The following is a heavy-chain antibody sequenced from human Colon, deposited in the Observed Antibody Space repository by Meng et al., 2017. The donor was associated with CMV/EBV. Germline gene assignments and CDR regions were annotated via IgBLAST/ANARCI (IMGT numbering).Heavy chain of an antibody. CDR1: GGSISSSSYN. CDR3: ARMKLGTSDAFDI. V-gene: IGHV4-39*07. D-gene: IGHD7-27*01. CDR2: IYYSGST. J-gene: IGHJ3*02. Sequence: SETLSLTCTVSGGSISSSSYNWGCIRQPPGKGLEWIGSIYYSGSTYYNPSLKSRVTISVNTSKNQFSLKLGSVTAAGTAVSYCARMKLGTSDAFDIWGQGTMVTVSS.